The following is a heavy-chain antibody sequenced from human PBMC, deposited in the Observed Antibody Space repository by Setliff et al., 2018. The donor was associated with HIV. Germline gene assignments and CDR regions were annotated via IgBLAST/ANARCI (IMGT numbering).Heavy chain of an antibody. CDR1: GGSISSGNYY. CDR2: IYTSGST. Sequence: ASETLSLTCTVSGGSISSGNYYWSWIQQPAGKGLEWIGRIYTSGSTNYNPSLKSRVTISVDTSKNQFSLKLSSVTAADTAVYYCARFVFGSGYYFDYWGQGTLVTV. V-gene: IGHV4-61*02. J-gene: IGHJ4*02. CDR3: ARFVFGSGYYFDY. D-gene: IGHD3-22*01.